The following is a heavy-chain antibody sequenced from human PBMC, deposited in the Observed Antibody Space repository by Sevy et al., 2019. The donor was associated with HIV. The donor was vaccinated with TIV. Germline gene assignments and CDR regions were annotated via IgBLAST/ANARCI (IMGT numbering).Heavy chain of an antibody. CDR2: IYTSGST. D-gene: IGHD2-2*01. V-gene: IGHV4-4*07. J-gene: IGHJ4*02. CDR3: AREQYQLLVDYFDY. Sequence: SETLSLTCTVSGDSISNYYWSWIRLPAGKGLEWIGRIYTSGSTNYNPSLKSRVTMSVDTSKNQFSLKLSSVTAADTAVYYCAREQYQLLVDYFDYWGQGTLVTVSS. CDR1: GDSISNYY.